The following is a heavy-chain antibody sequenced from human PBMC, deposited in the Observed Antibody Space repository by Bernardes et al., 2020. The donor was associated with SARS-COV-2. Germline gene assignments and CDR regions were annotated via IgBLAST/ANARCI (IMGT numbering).Heavy chain of an antibody. CDR2: INWDATGS. D-gene: IGHD3-10*01. CDR3: VKDSLAYYHGSGSYYNH. CDR1: GFTFDDYT. V-gene: IGHV3-43*01. J-gene: IGHJ4*02. Sequence: LRLSCAGSGFTFDDYTMYWVRQTPGQRLEWVSLINWDATGSYYSDSVKGRFIISRDNSKNALYLQMNSLRTEDTALYYCVKDSLAYYHGSGSYYNHWGQGTLVTVSS.